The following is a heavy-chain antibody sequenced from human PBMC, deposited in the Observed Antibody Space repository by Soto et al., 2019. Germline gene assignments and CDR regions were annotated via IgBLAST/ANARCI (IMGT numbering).Heavy chain of an antibody. CDR2: IIPILGIA. CDR3: ASVDCSGGSGYPYYFDY. CDR1: GGTFSSYT. V-gene: IGHV1-69*02. J-gene: IGHJ4*02. D-gene: IGHD2-15*01. Sequence: QVQLVQSGAEVKKPGSSVKVSCKASGGTFSSYTISWVRQAPGKGLEWMGRIIPILGIANDAQKFQGRVTITADKSTSTAYMELSSLRSEDTAVYYCASVDCSGGSGYPYYFDYWGQGTLVTVSS.